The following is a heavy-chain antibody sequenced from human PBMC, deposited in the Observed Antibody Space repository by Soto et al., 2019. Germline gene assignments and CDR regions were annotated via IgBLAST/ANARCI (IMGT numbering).Heavy chain of an antibody. J-gene: IGHJ4*02. CDR2: ISYDGSNK. Sequence: LRLSCAASGFTFSSYAMHWVRQAPGKGLEWVAVISYDGSNKYYADSVKGRFTISRDNSKNTLFLQMNSLRVEDTAAYYCAKKIAGKFSELPEYWGQGTLVTVS. CDR1: GFTFSSYA. CDR3: AKKIAGKFSELPEY. V-gene: IGHV3-30*14. D-gene: IGHD1-7*01.